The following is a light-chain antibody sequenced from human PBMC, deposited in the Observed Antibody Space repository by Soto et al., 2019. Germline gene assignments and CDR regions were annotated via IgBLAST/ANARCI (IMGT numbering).Light chain of an antibody. V-gene: IGLV1-40*01. CDR3: QSYDINGWV. CDR2: INN. Sequence: QSVLTQPPSVSGAPGQRVTISCTGSSSNIGAGYDVHWYQQPPGTAPKLLIYINNNRPSGVPDRFSGSKSGTTASLAITGLQAEDEADYYCQSYDINGWVFGGGTKLTVL. CDR1: SSNIGAGYD. J-gene: IGLJ3*02.